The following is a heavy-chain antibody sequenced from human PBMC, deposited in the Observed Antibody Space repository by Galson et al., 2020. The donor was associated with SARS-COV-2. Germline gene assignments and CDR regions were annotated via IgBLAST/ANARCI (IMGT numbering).Heavy chain of an antibody. Sequence: SDTLSLTCTVSGYSVSTTNYWGWVRQPPGRGLEWIGSVYPSGTTYYNPSLKSRLTISVDTSKNQFSLRLDSVTAADTALYYCARQGVNMIVLVTVPGWYFDLWGRGTLVTVSS. CDR2: VYPSGTT. V-gene: IGHV4-38-2*02. CDR1: GYSVSTTNY. J-gene: IGHJ2*01. CDR3: ARQGVNMIVLVTVPGWYFDL. D-gene: IGHD3-22*01.